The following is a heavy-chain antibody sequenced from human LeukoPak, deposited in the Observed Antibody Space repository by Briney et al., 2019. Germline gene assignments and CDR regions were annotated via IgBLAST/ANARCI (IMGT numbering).Heavy chain of an antibody. D-gene: IGHD1-26*01. Sequence: GGSLRLSFAASGFTLINACVRWFRQAPGKGLEWVGRIKSKTDGGKTDYAAPVKGRFTISRDDSKNTLYLQMNSLKTEDTAVYYCPAELRWVLVDVDPWGQGTVVTVSS. CDR2: IKSKTDGGKT. J-gene: IGHJ5*02. CDR1: GFTLINAC. CDR3: PAELRWVLVDVDP. V-gene: IGHV3-15*05.